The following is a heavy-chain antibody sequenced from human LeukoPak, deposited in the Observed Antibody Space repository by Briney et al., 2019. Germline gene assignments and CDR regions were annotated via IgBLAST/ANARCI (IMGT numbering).Heavy chain of an antibody. D-gene: IGHD5-24*01. Sequence: GASVKVSCKASGYTFTGYYMHWVRQAPGQGLEWMGWINPNSGGTNYAQEFQGRVTMTRDTSISTAYMELSRLRSDDTAVYYCARDLVEMATIAADYWGQGTLVTVSS. CDR3: ARDLVEMATIAADY. CDR1: GYTFTGYY. J-gene: IGHJ4*02. V-gene: IGHV1-2*02. CDR2: INPNSGGT.